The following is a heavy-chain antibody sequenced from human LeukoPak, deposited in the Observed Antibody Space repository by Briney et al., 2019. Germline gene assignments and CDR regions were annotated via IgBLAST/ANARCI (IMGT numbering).Heavy chain of an antibody. D-gene: IGHD3-10*01. CDR3: ARDESLVRGAAFDY. J-gene: IGHJ4*02. CDR1: GFTVTNNY. V-gene: IGHV3-66*01. Sequence: GGSLRLSCAASGFTVTNNYMSWVRQAPGKGLEWVSVIYSGGTTYYADSVKGRFTISRVNAKNSLYLQMNSLRAEDTAVYYCARDESLVRGAAFDYWGQGTLVTVSS. CDR2: IYSGGTT.